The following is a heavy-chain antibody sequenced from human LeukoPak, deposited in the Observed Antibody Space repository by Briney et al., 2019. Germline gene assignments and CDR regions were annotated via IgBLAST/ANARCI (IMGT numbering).Heavy chain of an antibody. D-gene: IGHD6-13*01. CDR3: ARGTSISSHPPCDY. V-gene: IGHV3-30*02. J-gene: IGHJ4*02. CDR2: IRYDGSNK. CDR1: GFTFSSYG. Sequence: TGGSLRLSCAASGFTFSSYGMHWVRQAPGKGLEWVAFIRYDGSNKYYADSVKGRFTISRDNSKNTLYLQMNSLRPEDTAVYYCARGTSISSHPPCDYWGQGTLVTVSS.